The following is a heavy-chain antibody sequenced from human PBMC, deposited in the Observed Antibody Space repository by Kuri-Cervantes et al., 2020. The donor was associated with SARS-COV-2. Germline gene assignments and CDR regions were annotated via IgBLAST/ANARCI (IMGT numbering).Heavy chain of an antibody. D-gene: IGHD2-15*01. CDR3: ASPGGGSRYYFDY. J-gene: IGHJ4*02. CDR1: GYSISSGYY. Sequence: SETLSLTCAVSGYSISSGYYWGWIRQPPGKGLEWIGCIYHSGSTYYNPSLKSRVTISVDTSKNQFSLKLSSVTAADTAVYYCASPGGGSRYYFDYWGQGTLVTVSS. V-gene: IGHV4-38-2*01. CDR2: IYHSGST.